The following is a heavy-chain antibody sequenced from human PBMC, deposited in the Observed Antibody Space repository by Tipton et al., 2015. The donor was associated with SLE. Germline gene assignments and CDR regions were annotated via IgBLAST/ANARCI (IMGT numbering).Heavy chain of an antibody. D-gene: IGHD5-12*01. CDR3: ATNGHGETYEFFTEYLRH. Sequence: GLVKPSETLSLTCTVSGGSVSPYYWNWIRQSPGKGLEWIGYIFHSGGTNYNPSLKSRVTILVDTSKNQVSLKLNSVTAADTAVYYCATNGHGETYEFFTEYLRHWGQGTLVTVSS. V-gene: IGHV4-59*08. J-gene: IGHJ1*01. CDR1: GGSVSPYY. CDR2: IFHSGGT.